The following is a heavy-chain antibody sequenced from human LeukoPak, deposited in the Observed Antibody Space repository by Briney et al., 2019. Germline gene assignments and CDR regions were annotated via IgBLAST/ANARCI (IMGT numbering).Heavy chain of an antibody. D-gene: IGHD6-13*01. J-gene: IGHJ4*02. CDR2: ISGSGGGT. CDR1: GFTFSSYA. Sequence: GGSLRLSGAASGFTFSSYAMSWVGQAPGKGREWVSVISGSGGGTYYADSVKGRFTSSRDNSKNTLYLQMNSLRAEDTALYYCAKLSSSWYYFDCWGQGTLVTVSS. CDR3: AKLSSSWYYFDC. V-gene: IGHV3-23*01.